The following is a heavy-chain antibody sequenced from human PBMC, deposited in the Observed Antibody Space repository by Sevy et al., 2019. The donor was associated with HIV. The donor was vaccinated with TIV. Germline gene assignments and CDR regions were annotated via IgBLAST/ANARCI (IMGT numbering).Heavy chain of an antibody. J-gene: IGHJ4*02. CDR3: AKGQGYDYIWGNERSEYYFDY. V-gene: IGHV3-30*18. D-gene: IGHD3-16*01. Sequence: GGSLRLSCAASRFTFSTYDIHWVRQAPGKGLEWVAVISHDGSYQYYTDSGKGRFTISRDDSKNKAYLQMNSLRADDSGVYYCAKGQGYDYIWGNERSEYYFDYWGQGPLVTVSS. CDR2: ISHDGSYQ. CDR1: RFTFSTYD.